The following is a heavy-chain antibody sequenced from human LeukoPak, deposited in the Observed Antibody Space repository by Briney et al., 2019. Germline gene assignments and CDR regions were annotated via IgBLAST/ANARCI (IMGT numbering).Heavy chain of an antibody. CDR3: TRARDSSGWWGYYYYYYMDV. CDR1: GFTFGDYA. D-gene: IGHD6-19*01. V-gene: IGHV3-49*03. CDR2: IRSKAYGGTT. J-gene: IGHJ6*03. Sequence: GGSLRLSCTASGFTFGDYAMSWFRQAPGKGLEWVGFIRSKAYGGTTEYAASVKGRFTISRDDSKSIAYLQMNSLKTEDTAVYYCTRARDSSGWWGYYYYYYMDVWGKGTTVTVSS.